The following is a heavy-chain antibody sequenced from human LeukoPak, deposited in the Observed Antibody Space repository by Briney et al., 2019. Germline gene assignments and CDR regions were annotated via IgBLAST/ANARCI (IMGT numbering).Heavy chain of an antibody. V-gene: IGHV4-59*08. CDR3: ARQRGDYHDSSGYPDAFDI. CDR2: IYYSGST. Sequence: SETLSLTCTVSGGSISSYYWSWIRQPPGKGLEWIGYIYYSGSTNYNPSLKSRVTISVDTSKNQFSLKLSSVTAADTAVYYCARQRGDYHDSSGYPDAFDIWGQGTMVTVSS. CDR1: GGSISSYY. D-gene: IGHD3-22*01. J-gene: IGHJ3*02.